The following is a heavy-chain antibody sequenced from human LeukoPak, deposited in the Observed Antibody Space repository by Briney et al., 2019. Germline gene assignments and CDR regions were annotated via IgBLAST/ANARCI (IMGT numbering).Heavy chain of an antibody. J-gene: IGHJ4*02. CDR2: IADGGETT. V-gene: IGHV3-23*01. Sequence: PGGSLRLSCAVSGFTFSNYGMSWVRQAPGTGLEWVSAIADGGETTYYADSVKGRFTISRDYSKNTLYLQMNSVRAEDTAVYYCARKAARTSGYDYWGQGILVTVSS. CDR3: ARKAARTSGYDY. CDR1: GFTFSNYG. D-gene: IGHD3-22*01.